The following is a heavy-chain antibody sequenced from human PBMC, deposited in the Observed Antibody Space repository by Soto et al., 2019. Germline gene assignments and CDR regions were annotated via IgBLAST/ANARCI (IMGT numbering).Heavy chain of an antibody. V-gene: IGHV5-51*01. CDR3: ARGNPINTVTSWGDYYYGMDV. CDR2: IYPGDSDT. CDR1: GYSLTSYW. D-gene: IGHD4-4*01. J-gene: IGHJ6*02. Sequence: PGESLKISCKGSGYSLTSYWIGWVRQMPGKGLEWMGIIYPGDSDTRYSPSFQGQVTISADKSISTAYLQWSSLKASDTAMYYCARGNPINTVTSWGDYYYGMDVWGQGTTVTVSS.